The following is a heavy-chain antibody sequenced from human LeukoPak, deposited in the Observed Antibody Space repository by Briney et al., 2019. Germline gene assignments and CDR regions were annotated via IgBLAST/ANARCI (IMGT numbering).Heavy chain of an antibody. Sequence: GGSLRLSCAASGFTFTSYSMNWVRQAPGKGLVWVSRINSDGSSTTYADSVKGRFTISRDNAKSTLYLQMNSLRAEDTAVYYCAPTRYSSGWPFDYWGQGTLVTVSS. CDR2: INSDGSST. CDR3: APTRYSSGWPFDY. V-gene: IGHV3-74*01. J-gene: IGHJ4*02. CDR1: GFTFTSYS. D-gene: IGHD6-19*01.